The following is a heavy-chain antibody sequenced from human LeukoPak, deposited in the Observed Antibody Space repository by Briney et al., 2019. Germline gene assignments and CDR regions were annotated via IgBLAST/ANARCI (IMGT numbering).Heavy chain of an antibody. J-gene: IGHJ4*02. V-gene: IGHV3-48*03. CDR3: ARESIAVAGAPFDY. D-gene: IGHD6-19*01. CDR2: ISSGSTI. Sequence: GGSLRLSCAASGFTFSSYEMNWVRQAPGKGLEWVSYISSGSTIYDADSVKGRFTISRDNAKNSLYLQMNSLRAGDTAVYYCARESIAVAGAPFDYWGQGTLVTVSS. CDR1: GFTFSSYE.